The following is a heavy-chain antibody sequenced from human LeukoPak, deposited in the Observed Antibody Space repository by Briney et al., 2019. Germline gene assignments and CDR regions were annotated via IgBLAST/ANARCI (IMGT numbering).Heavy chain of an antibody. V-gene: IGHV3-48*03. D-gene: IGHD7-27*01. CDR1: GFTFSSYE. J-gene: IGHJ4*02. Sequence: GGSLRLSCAASGFTFSSYEMNWVRQAPGKGLEWVSYISSSGSTIYYADSVKGRFTISRDNAKNSLYLQMNSLRAEDTAIYYCARRGGQLGRVLDYWGQGTLVTVSS. CDR3: ARRGGQLGRVLDY. CDR2: ISSSGSTI.